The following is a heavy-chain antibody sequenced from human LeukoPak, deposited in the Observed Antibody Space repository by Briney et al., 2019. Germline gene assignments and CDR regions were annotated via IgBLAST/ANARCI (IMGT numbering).Heavy chain of an antibody. CDR2: IIPILGTA. D-gene: IGHD2-2*01. CDR1: GGTLSSYA. Sequence: GSSVKVSCKASGGTLSSYAISWVRQAPGQGLEWMGGIIPILGTANYAQKFQGRVTITADKSTSTAYMELSSLRSEDTAVYYCARDSYCSSTSCYHSWFDPWGQGTLVTVSS. CDR3: ARDSYCSSTSCYHSWFDP. J-gene: IGHJ5*02. V-gene: IGHV1-69*06.